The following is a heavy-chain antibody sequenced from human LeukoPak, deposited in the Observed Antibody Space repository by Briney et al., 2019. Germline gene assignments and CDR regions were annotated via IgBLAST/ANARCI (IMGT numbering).Heavy chain of an antibody. CDR2: INHSGRT. Sequence: PSETLSHTCAVYGGSFSGYYWNWIRQPPGKGLEWIGEINHSGRTKYNPSLKSRVTISVDTSKNQFSLILSSVTAADTAVYYCARGQFQRDYWGQGTLVTVSS. CDR3: ARGQFQRDY. D-gene: IGHD5-24*01. V-gene: IGHV4-34*01. CDR1: GGSFSGYY. J-gene: IGHJ4*02.